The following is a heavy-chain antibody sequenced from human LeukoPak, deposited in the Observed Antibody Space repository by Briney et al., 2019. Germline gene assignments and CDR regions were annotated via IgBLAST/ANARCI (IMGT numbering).Heavy chain of an antibody. Sequence: GRSLRLSCVASGFTFSSYGMHWVRQAPGKGLEWVAVIWYDGSNKYYADSVKGRFTISRDNSKNTLYLQMNSLRAEDTAVYYCARGVFPQSYFDYWGQGTLVTVSS. CDR3: ARGVFPQSYFDY. CDR2: IWYDGSNK. CDR1: GFTFSSYG. D-gene: IGHD5/OR15-5a*01. V-gene: IGHV3-33*01. J-gene: IGHJ4*02.